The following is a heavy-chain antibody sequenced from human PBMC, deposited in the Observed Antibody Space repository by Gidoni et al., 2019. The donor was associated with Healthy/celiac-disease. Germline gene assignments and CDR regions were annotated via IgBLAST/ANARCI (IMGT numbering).Heavy chain of an antibody. Sequence: EVPLVESGGGLVKPGGSLRLSCAASGFTFSSYSMNWVRQAPGKGLEWVSSISSRSSDIYYADSVKGRFTISRDNAKNSLYLQMNSLRAEDTAVYYCARDGFGGAADYWGQGTLVTVSS. J-gene: IGHJ4*02. CDR1: GFTFSSYS. CDR3: ARDGFGGAADY. D-gene: IGHD3-10*01. V-gene: IGHV3-21*01. CDR2: ISSRSSDI.